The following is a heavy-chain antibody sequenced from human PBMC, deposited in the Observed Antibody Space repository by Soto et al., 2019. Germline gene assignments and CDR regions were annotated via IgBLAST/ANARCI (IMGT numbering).Heavy chain of an antibody. V-gene: IGHV4-39*01. J-gene: IGHJ4*02. CDR2: IYYSGST. CDR3: ARHYSGYDFGASFFDY. D-gene: IGHD5-12*01. CDR1: GGSISSSSYY. Sequence: QLQLQESGPGLVKPSETLSLTCTVSGGSISSSSYYWGWIRQPPGKGLEWIGSIYYSGSTYYNPSLKSRVTIAVDTSKNQFSLKLSSVTAADTAVYYCARHYSGYDFGASFFDYRGQGTLVTVSS.